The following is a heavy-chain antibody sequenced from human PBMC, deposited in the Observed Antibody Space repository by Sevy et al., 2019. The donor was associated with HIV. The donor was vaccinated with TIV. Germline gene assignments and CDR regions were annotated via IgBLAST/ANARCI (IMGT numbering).Heavy chain of an antibody. CDR2: IRYDGSNK. CDR1: GFTFSSYG. J-gene: IGHJ6*02. CDR3: AKDLCSSTSCYVYYYYYGMDV. D-gene: IGHD2-2*01. V-gene: IGHV3-30*02. Sequence: GGSLRLSCAASGFTFSSYGMHWVRQAPGKGLEWVAFIRYDGSNKYYADSVKGRFTISRDNSKNTLYLQMNSLRAEDTAVYYCAKDLCSSTSCYVYYYYYGMDVWGQGTTVTVFS.